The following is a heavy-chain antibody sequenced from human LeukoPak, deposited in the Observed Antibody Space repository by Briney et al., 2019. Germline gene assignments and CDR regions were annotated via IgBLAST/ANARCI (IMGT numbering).Heavy chain of an antibody. CDR3: AKYSSSWYYFDY. V-gene: IGHV3-23*01. CDR1: GFTFSSYA. D-gene: IGHD6-13*01. Sequence: PGGSLRLSCAASGFTFSSYAMSWVRQAPGKGLEWVSAISGSGGSTYYADSVKGRFTISRDNSKNTLYLQMNSLRAEDTAVYYSAKYSSSWYYFDYWGQGTLVTVSS. J-gene: IGHJ4*02. CDR2: ISGSGGST.